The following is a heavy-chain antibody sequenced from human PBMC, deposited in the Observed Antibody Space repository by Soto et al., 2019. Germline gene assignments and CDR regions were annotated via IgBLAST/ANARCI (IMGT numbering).Heavy chain of an antibody. CDR1: GGSMSSHY. Sequence: PSETLSLTCTVSGGSMSSHYWTWLRQPPGRGLEWIGYISYSGSTYYNPSLKSRVTISADTSRNQFSLKLSSVIAADTAVYYCGRADPDASVGYWGQGTLVTVSS. D-gene: IGHD3-16*01. CDR2: ISYSGST. J-gene: IGHJ4*02. CDR3: GRADPDASVGY. V-gene: IGHV4-59*11.